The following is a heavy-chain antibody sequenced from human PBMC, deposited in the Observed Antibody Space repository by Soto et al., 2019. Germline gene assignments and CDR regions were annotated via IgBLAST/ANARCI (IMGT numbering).Heavy chain of an antibody. D-gene: IGHD2-2*01. Sequence: PGGSLRLSCAASGFTFSDAWMNWVRQVPGKGLEWVGRIKSKTDGGTTDYAAPVKGRFTISRDDSKNTLYLQMNSLKTEDTAVYYCARGRSDCTTTICSYYMDVWGKGTTVTVSS. V-gene: IGHV3-15*07. J-gene: IGHJ6*03. CDR1: GFTFSDAW. CDR3: ARGRSDCTTTICSYYMDV. CDR2: IKSKTDGGTT.